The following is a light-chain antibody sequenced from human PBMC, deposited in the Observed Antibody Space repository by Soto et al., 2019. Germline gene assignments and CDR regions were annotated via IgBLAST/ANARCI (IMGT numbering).Light chain of an antibody. CDR2: AAS. CDR1: QGIGSW. V-gene: IGKV1-12*01. Sequence: DIHLTQSPSFLSASLGDRVTITCRASQGIGSWLAWYQQKPGKAPKLLIYAASSLQTGVPSRFSGTGSGTDFTLTISSLQPEDFAIYYCQHANTFPVTFGGGTKVDIK. J-gene: IGKJ4*01. CDR3: QHANTFPVT.